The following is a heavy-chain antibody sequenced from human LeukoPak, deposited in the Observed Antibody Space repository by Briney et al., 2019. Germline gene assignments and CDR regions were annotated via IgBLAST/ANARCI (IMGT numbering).Heavy chain of an antibody. CDR2: IGNDGSNR. Sequence: GGSLRLSCAASGFIFSNYGMHWVRQAPGKGLEWVAFIGNDGSNRYYADSVEGRFTISRDNSKNTLYLQMNSLRAEDTAVYYCAKSGVLRFLEWLSHFDGGGWFDPWGQGTLVTVSS. CDR3: AKSGVLRFLEWLSHFDGGGWFDP. V-gene: IGHV3-30*02. CDR1: GFIFSNYG. J-gene: IGHJ5*02. D-gene: IGHD3-3*01.